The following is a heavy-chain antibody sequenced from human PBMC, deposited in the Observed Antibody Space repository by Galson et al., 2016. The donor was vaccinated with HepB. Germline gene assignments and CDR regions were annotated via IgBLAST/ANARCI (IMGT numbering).Heavy chain of an antibody. CDR3: ARGSGDAFDI. CDR2: IYYSVGT. Sequence: ATLSLTCTVSAGSINTYYWTWIRQPPGKGLEWIGYIYYSVGTNYNPSLKSRVSMSVDTSRNQFSLRLSSVTAADTAVYFCARGSGDAFDIWGQGTMVTVSS. V-gene: IGHV4-59*01. CDR1: AGSINTYY. J-gene: IGHJ3*02.